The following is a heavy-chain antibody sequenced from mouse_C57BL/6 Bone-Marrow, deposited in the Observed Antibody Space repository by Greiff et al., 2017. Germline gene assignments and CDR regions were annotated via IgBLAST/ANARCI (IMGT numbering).Heavy chain of an antibody. V-gene: IGHV5-15*01. CDR2: ISNLSYSI. CDR1: GYTFSDYG. J-gene: IGHJ4*01. D-gene: IGHD1-1*01. Sequence: EVQLMESGGGLVQPGGSLKLSCAASGYTFSDYGMAWVRQAPRKGPEWVAFISNLSYSIYYADTVTGRFTISREDGKNTLYLEMSSMRSEDTAMYDCARRDYGSSPLAMDYWGQGTSVTVSS. CDR3: ARRDYGSSPLAMDY.